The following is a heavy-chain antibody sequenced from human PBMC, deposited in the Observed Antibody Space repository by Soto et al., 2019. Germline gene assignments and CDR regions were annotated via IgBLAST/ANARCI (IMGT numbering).Heavy chain of an antibody. J-gene: IGHJ4*02. CDR2: IILPFGST. D-gene: IGHD3-22*01. CDR3: ARDDTMTTEQSYYFDY. V-gene: IGHV1-46*01. CDR1: GGTFSNFA. Sequence: ASVKVSCKASGGTFSNFAVGWVRQAPGQGPEWMGGIILPFGSTSYAQKFQGRVTMTRDTSTSTVYMELSSLRSEDTAVYYCARDDTMTTEQSYYFDYWGQGTLVTVSS.